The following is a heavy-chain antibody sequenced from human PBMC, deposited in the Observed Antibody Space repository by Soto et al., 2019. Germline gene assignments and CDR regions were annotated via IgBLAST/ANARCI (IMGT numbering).Heavy chain of an antibody. CDR3: ARGLNGYSHYFDY. CDR1: GYTFTSYA. CDR2: INAGNGNT. J-gene: IGHJ4*02. D-gene: IGHD5-18*01. Sequence: QVQLVQSGAEVKKPGDSLKVSCKASGYTFTSYAMHWVRQAPGQRLEWMGWINAGNGNTKYSQKFQGRVTITRDTSASTAYMELSSLRSEDTAVYYCARGLNGYSHYFDYWGQGTLVTVSS. V-gene: IGHV1-3*01.